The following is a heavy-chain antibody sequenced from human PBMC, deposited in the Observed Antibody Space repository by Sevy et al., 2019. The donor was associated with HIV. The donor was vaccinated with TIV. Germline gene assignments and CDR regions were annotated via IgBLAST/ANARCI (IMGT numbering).Heavy chain of an antibody. CDR3: AILPYYDYVWGSYRYYYYYGMDV. V-gene: IGHV1-8*01. CDR1: GYTFTSYD. Sequence: ASVKVSCKASGYTFTSYDINWVRQATGQGLEWMGWMNPNSGNTGYAQKFQGRVTMTRNTSISTAYMELGSLRSEDTAVYYCAILPYYDYVWGSYRYYYYYGMDVWGQGTTVTVSS. J-gene: IGHJ6*02. CDR2: MNPNSGNT. D-gene: IGHD3-16*02.